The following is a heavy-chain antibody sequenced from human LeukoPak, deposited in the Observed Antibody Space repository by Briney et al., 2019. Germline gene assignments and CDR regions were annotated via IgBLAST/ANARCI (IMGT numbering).Heavy chain of an antibody. CDR1: GYSISSGYY. Sequence: ASETLSLTCTVSGYSISSGYYWGWIRQPPGKGLEWIGSIYHSGSTYYNPSLKSRVTISVDTSKNQFSLKLSSVTAADTAVYYCASVRDEYYFDYWGQGTLVTVSS. J-gene: IGHJ4*02. CDR3: ASVRDEYYFDY. V-gene: IGHV4-38-2*02. CDR2: IYHSGST.